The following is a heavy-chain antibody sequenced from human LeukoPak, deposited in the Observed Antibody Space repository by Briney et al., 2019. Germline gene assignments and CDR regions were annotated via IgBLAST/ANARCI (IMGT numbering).Heavy chain of an antibody. CDR1: GGSISSSSYY. D-gene: IGHD3-3*01. J-gene: IGHJ5*01. V-gene: IGHV4-39*01. CDR2: IYYSGST. CDR3: VRHDGRGGSTMGAFDS. Sequence: SETVSLTCTVSGGSISSSSYYWGWIRQPPGKGLEWIGSIYYSGSTYYNPCLKSRVTISVDTSKNQFSLKLSSVTAADTAVYYCVRHDGRGGSTMGAFDSWGQGSLVTVSS.